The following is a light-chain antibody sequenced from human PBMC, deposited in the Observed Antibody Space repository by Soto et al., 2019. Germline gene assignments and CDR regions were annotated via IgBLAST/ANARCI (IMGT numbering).Light chain of an antibody. V-gene: IGKV1-27*01. CDR3: QNHDSAPLT. J-gene: IGKJ1*01. Sequence: DIQMTQSPSSLSASVGDRVTITCRASHDIRNSLVWFQQKPGKVPQLLIYAASSLQYGVPSRYSGGGSGTDFTLTISGLQHEDVATYYCQNHDSAPLTFGQGTKVEI. CDR1: HDIRNS. CDR2: AAS.